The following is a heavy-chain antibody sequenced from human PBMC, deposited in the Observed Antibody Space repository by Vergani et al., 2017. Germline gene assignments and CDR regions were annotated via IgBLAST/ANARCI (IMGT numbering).Heavy chain of an antibody. CDR2: ISSSSTYI. Sequence: EVQLVESGGGVVRPGGSLRLSCVGSGFTFSSYSMNWVRQAPGKGLEWVSSISSSSTYIYYADSVKGRFTISRDNAKNSLYLQMNSLRAEDTAVYYCASARLLPAAHYYFDYWGQGTLVTVSS. CDR3: ASARLLPAAHYYFDY. CDR1: GFTFSSYS. V-gene: IGHV3-21*01. J-gene: IGHJ4*02. D-gene: IGHD2-2*01.